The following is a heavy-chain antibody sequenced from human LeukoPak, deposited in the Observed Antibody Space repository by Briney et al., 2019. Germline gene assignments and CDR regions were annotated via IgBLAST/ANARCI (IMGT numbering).Heavy chain of an antibody. CDR1: GGSISGYY. CDR2: IFYSGST. J-gene: IGHJ4*02. Sequence: SETLSLTCTVSGGSISGYYWSWIRQPPGRGLEWIWFIFYSGSTNYNPSLKSRVTISVDTSKNQFSLKLSSVTAADTALYYCARGASSFGYWGQGTLVTVSS. V-gene: IGHV4-59*01. CDR3: ARGASSFGY.